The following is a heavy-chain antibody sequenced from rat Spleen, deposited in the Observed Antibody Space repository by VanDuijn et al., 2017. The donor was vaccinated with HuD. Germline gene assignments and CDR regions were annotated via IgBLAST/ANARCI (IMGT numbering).Heavy chain of an antibody. CDR2: INFDGSST. Sequence: EVHLLESGGGLVQPGRSLTLSCVASGFTFSDYAMAWVRQSPKKGLEWVATINFDGSSTYYRDSVQGRVTISRDNARSTLFLEMDSLRSEDAATYYCARSDGTHYYLPFADWGQGTLVTVSS. CDR1: GFTFSDYA. CDR3: ARSDGTHYYLPFAD. D-gene: IGHD1-12*02. V-gene: IGHV5-17*01. J-gene: IGHJ3*01.